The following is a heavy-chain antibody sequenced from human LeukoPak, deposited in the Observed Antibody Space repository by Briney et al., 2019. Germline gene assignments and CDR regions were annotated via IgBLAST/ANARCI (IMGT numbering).Heavy chain of an antibody. Sequence: PGGSLRLSCAASGFTFSNYWMHWVRQAPGKGLEWVSSISGSSSYIYYADSMKGRFTISRDNAKNSLYLQMNSLRAEDTAVYYCARGGEADYDILTGCYVSAFDIWGQGTMVTVSS. CDR2: ISGSSSYI. CDR1: GFTFSNYW. J-gene: IGHJ3*02. V-gene: IGHV3-21*01. D-gene: IGHD3-9*01. CDR3: ARGGEADYDILTGCYVSAFDI.